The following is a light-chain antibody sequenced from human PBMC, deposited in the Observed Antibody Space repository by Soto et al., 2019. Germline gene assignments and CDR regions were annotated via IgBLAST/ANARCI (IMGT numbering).Light chain of an antibody. CDR2: EVS. J-gene: IGLJ2*01. Sequence: QSALTQPPSVSGSPGQSVTISCTGTSSDVGSYNRVSWYQQHPGTAPKVMIYEVSNRPSGVPDRFSGSKSGNTASLTISGLQAEDEADYYCGSYTSSSAWVFGGGTKLTVL. V-gene: IGLV2-18*02. CDR1: SSDVGSYNR. CDR3: GSYTSSSAWV.